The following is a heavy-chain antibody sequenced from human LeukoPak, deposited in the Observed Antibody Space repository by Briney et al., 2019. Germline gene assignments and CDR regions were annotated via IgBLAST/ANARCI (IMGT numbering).Heavy chain of an antibody. CDR3: ARGVSGTSCCDAFDI. J-gene: IGHJ3*02. Sequence: GSSVKVSCKASGGTFSSYAISWVRQAPGQGLEWMGGIIPIFGTANYAQKFQGRVTITADESTSTAYMELSSLRSEDTAVYYCARGVSGTSCCDAFDIWGQGTMVTVSS. V-gene: IGHV1-69*01. CDR2: IIPIFGTA. CDR1: GGTFSSYA. D-gene: IGHD2-2*01.